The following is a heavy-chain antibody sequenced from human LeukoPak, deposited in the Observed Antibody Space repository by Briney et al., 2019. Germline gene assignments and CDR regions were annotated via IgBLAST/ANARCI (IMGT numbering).Heavy chain of an antibody. CDR2: ISGSGGST. CDR3: AKDLWIQLWSPFDY. V-gene: IGHV3-23*01. CDR1: GFTFSSYA. D-gene: IGHD5-18*01. Sequence: GGSLRLSCAASGFTFSSYAMSWVRQAPGRGLEWVSAISGSGGSTYYADSVKGRFTISRDNSKNTLYLEMNSLRAEDTAVYYCAKDLWIQLWSPFDYWGQGTLVTVSS. J-gene: IGHJ4*02.